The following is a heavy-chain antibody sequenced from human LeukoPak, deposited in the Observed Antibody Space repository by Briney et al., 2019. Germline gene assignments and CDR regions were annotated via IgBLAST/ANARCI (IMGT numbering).Heavy chain of an antibody. D-gene: IGHD2-15*01. V-gene: IGHV3-53*01. CDR2: IYSDNT. CDR1: GFTVSSNS. Sequence: GGSLRLSCTVSGFTVSSNSMSWVRQAPGKGLEWVSFIYSDNTHYSDSVKGRFTISRDNSKNTLYLQMNSLRAEDTAVYYCARDRYCSGGSCYRPSAFDIWGQGTMVTVSS. CDR3: ARDRYCSGGSCYRPSAFDI. J-gene: IGHJ3*02.